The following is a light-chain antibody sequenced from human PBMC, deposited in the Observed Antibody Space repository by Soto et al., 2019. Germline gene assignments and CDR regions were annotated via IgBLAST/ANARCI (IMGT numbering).Light chain of an antibody. J-gene: IGKJ2*01. CDR1: QSVSSSY. CDR2: GAS. V-gene: IGKV3-20*01. Sequence: EIVLTQSPGTLSLSPGERATLSCRASQSVSSSYLAWYQQKPGQAPRLLIYGASSRATGIPDRFSGSGSGTDFTLTISRLEPEDFAVYYCQQYGSSPPLTFGQGIKLEIK. CDR3: QQYGSSPPLT.